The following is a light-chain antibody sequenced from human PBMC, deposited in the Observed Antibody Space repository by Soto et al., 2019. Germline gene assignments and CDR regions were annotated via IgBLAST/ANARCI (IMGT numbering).Light chain of an antibody. CDR3: QQYNNWPRT. CDR2: GAS. J-gene: IGKJ1*01. Sequence: EIVMTQSPATLSVSPGARATLSCRASQSVSGNLAWYQQKPGQAPRLLIYGASTRATGIPARFSGSGSGTEFTLTFSSLQSEDFAVYYCQQYNNWPRTFGQGTKVDIK. V-gene: IGKV3-15*01. CDR1: QSVSGN.